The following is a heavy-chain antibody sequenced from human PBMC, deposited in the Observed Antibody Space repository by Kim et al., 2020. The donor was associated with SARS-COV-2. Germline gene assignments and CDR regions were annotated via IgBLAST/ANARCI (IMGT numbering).Heavy chain of an antibody. CDR3: AGGGYYQLDY. V-gene: IGHV4-59*09. CDR2: ST. Sequence: STNYNPSLKSRVTISVDTSKNQFSLKLSSVSAADTAVYYCAGGGYYQLDYWGQGTLVTVSS. J-gene: IGHJ4*02. D-gene: IGHD3-22*01.